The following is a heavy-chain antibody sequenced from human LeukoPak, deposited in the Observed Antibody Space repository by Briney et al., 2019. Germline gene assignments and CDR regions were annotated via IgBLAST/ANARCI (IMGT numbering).Heavy chain of an antibody. CDR2: IISSSLYT. CDR1: GFTSSDYY. Sequence: RGSLRPSCVASGFTSSDYYMSWVRQPPGGGRGRVSYIISSSLYTNYTDSVKGRVTISRDNAKNPLYLQMNSLRAEDTAEYHCAREAYDILTGYPSYWYFDLWGRGTLVTVSS. V-gene: IGHV3-11*05. CDR3: AREAYDILTGYPSYWYFDL. D-gene: IGHD3-9*01. J-gene: IGHJ2*01.